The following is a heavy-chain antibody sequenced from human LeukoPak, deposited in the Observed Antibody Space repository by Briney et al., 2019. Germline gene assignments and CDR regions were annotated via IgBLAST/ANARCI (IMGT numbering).Heavy chain of an antibody. CDR1: GLSFNGDW. CDR3: VRDGPAFLDFDY. V-gene: IGHV3-7*01. Sequence: GGSLRLSCVASGLSFNGDWMTWVRQAPGKGLEWVANIKPDGSQKYYVDSVKGRFTISRDNAEKSLFLQMNSLRAEDTAVYYCVRDGPAFLDFDYWGQGTLVTVSS. D-gene: IGHD2-2*01. J-gene: IGHJ4*02. CDR2: IKPDGSQK.